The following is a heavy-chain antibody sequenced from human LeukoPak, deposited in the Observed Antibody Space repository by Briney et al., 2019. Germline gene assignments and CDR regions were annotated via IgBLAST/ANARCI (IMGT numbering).Heavy chain of an antibody. V-gene: IGHV3-11*06. CDR2: ISSSSSYI. D-gene: IGHD2-21*02. Sequence: PGGSLRLSCVASGFTFSDYFMSWIRQAPGKGLEWVSSISSSSSYIYYADSVKGRFTISRDNAKNSLYLQMNSLRAEDTAVYYCARAAYCGGDCSWGYYYYYMDVWGKGTTVTVSS. CDR1: GFTFSDYF. J-gene: IGHJ6*03. CDR3: ARAAYCGGDCSWGYYYYYMDV.